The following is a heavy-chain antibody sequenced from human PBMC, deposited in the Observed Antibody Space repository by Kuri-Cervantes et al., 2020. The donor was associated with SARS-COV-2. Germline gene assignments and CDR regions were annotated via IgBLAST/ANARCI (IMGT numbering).Heavy chain of an antibody. CDR1: GDSINSGGYH. CDR2: IYNGGHT. J-gene: IGHJ5*02. V-gene: IGHV4-31*03. Sequence: LRLSCTVSGDSINSGGYHWSWIRQHPGKGLELIGYIYNGGHTFYSTSLRSRITISLDPSKNQFSLRLNSVTTADTAVYYCARGFYFGKLDPWGQGTLVTVSS. CDR3: ARGFYFGKLDP. D-gene: IGHD3-9*01.